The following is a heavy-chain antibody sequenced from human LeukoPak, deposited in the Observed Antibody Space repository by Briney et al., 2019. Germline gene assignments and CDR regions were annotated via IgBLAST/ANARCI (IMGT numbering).Heavy chain of an antibody. Sequence: PGGSLRLSCAASGFTFSSYGMHWVRQAPGKGLEWVAFIRYDGSNKYYADSVKGRFTISRDNSKNTLYLQMNSLRAEDTAVYYCAKGIVATLLSGALDIWGQGTMVTVSS. J-gene: IGHJ3*02. V-gene: IGHV3-30*02. CDR2: IRYDGSNK. D-gene: IGHD5-12*01. CDR1: GFTFSSYG. CDR3: AKGIVATLLSGALDI.